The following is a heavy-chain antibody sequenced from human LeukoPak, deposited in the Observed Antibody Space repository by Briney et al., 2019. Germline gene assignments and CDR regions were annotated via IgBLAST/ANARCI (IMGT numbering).Heavy chain of an antibody. Sequence: GGSLRLSCTASGFTFSSSAMTWVRQAPGEGLEWVSAISDSGGDSIYTDSVKDRFTISRDNSKNTLYLQMNSLRAEDTAVYYCAKGGSYAPLDYWGQGTLVTVSS. D-gene: IGHD1-26*01. V-gene: IGHV3-23*01. CDR3: AKGGSYAPLDY. CDR1: GFTFSSSA. CDR2: ISDSGGDS. J-gene: IGHJ4*02.